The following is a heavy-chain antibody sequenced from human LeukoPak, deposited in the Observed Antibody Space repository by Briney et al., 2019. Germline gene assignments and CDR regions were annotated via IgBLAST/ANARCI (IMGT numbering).Heavy chain of an antibody. CDR1: GYTFTGYY. CDR2: INPNSGGT. V-gene: IGHV1-2*02. CDR3: ARMEDIVVVPAALEGINDY. Sequence: ASVKVSCKASGYTFTGYYMHWVRQAPGQGLEWMGWINPNSGGTNYAQKFQGRVTMTRDTSISTAYMELSRLRSDDTAVYYCARMEDIVVVPAALEGINDYWGQGTLVTVSS. J-gene: IGHJ4*02. D-gene: IGHD2-2*01.